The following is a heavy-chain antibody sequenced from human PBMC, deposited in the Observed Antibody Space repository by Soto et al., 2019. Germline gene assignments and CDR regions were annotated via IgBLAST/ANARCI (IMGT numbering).Heavy chain of an antibody. CDR3: AKDKFGRTMVRGVLDY. CDR1: GFTFDDYA. Sequence: EVQLVESGGGLVQPGRSLRLSCAASGFTFDDYAMHWVRQAPGKGLEWVSGISWNSGSIGYADSVKGRFTISRDNDKNSLYLQMNSLRAEDTALYYCAKDKFGRTMVRGVLDYWGQGTLVTVSS. CDR2: ISWNSGSI. J-gene: IGHJ4*02. V-gene: IGHV3-9*01. D-gene: IGHD3-10*01.